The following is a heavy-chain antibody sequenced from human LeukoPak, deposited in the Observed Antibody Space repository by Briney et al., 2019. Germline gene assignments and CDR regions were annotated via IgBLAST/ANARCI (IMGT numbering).Heavy chain of an antibody. D-gene: IGHD3-3*01. CDR3: ARRSGAGYWYFDL. CDR1: GGSISNDY. CDR2: IYHSGST. J-gene: IGHJ2*01. V-gene: IGHV4-38-2*02. Sequence: PSETLSLTCTVSGGSISNDYWSWIRQPPGKGLEWIGSIYHSGSTYYNPSLKSRVTISVDTSKNQFSLKLNSVTAADTAVYYCARRSGAGYWYFDLWGRGALVTVSS.